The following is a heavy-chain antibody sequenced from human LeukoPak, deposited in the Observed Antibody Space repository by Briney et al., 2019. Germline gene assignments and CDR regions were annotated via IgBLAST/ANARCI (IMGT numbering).Heavy chain of an antibody. CDR2: ISYDGSYK. V-gene: IGHV3-30*18. CDR1: AFTFSTYG. Sequence: PGGSLRLSCAASAFTFSTYGMHWVRQAPGKGLEWVAVISYDGSYKFYADSVKGRFTISRDNSKSTLYLQMNSLRAEDTAVYYCAKDSYSGLNTIDYWGQRTLVTVSS. D-gene: IGHD3-10*01. CDR3: AKDSYSGLNTIDY. J-gene: IGHJ4*02.